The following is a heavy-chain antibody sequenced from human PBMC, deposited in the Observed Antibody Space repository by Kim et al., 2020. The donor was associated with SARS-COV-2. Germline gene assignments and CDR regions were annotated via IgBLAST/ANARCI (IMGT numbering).Heavy chain of an antibody. CDR2: ISGSGRDM. CDR3: TKSVHTHYCGASSCYRAMDV. J-gene: IGHJ6*02. CDR1: GFTFETYA. D-gene: IGHD2-15*01. V-gene: IGHV3-23*01. Sequence: GGSLRLSCVASGFTFETYAMSWVRQAPGKGLDWVSVISGSGRDMFYADSVKGRFTISRDNSRNTLYLQMDSLRVEDAAVYYCTKSVHTHYCGASSCYRAMDVWGQGTMVTVSS.